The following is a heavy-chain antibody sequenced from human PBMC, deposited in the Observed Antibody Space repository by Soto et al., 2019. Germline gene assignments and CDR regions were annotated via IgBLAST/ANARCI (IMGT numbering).Heavy chain of an antibody. Sequence: GASVKVSCKASGYTFTGYYMHWVRQAPGQGLEWMGWINPNSGGTNYAQKFQGRVTMTRDTSISTAYMELSRLRSDDTAVYYCATFGDPLYYYYGMDVWGQGTTVTVSS. CDR3: ATFGDPLYYYYGMDV. J-gene: IGHJ6*02. V-gene: IGHV1-2*02. D-gene: IGHD4-17*01. CDR2: INPNSGGT. CDR1: GYTFTGYY.